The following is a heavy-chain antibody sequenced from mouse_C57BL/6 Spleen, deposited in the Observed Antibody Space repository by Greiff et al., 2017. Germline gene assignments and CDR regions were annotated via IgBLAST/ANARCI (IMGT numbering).Heavy chain of an antibody. V-gene: IGHV14-4*01. Sequence: VQLQQSGAELVRPGASVKLSCTASGFNFTDDYMHWVKQRPEQGLEWIGLIDPENGDTEYASKFQGKATITADTSSNTAYLQLSSLTSEDTAVYYCTTPYYYGSSSDYWGQGTTLTVSS. J-gene: IGHJ2*01. CDR1: GFNFTDDY. D-gene: IGHD1-1*01. CDR3: TTPYYYGSSSDY. CDR2: IDPENGDT.